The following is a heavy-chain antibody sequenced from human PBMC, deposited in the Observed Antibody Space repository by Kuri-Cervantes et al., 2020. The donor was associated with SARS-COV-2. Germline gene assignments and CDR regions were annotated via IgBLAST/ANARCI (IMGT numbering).Heavy chain of an antibody. CDR3: ARTNRGRYYYYYGMDV. V-gene: IGHV4-39*01. D-gene: IGHD3-10*01. CDR2: IYESGDT. CDR1: GASISSSTYY. Sequence: ESLKISCTVSGASISSSTYYWGCIRQSPGKGLGWLGSIYESGDTYYSSSLKSRLSLSVDTSKNQFSLKLTTVTAADTAVYYCARTNRGRYYYYYGMDVWGQGTTVTVSS. J-gene: IGHJ6*02.